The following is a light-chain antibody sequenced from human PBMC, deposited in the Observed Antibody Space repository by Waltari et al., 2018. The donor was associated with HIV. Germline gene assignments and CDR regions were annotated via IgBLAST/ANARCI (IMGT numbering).Light chain of an antibody. Sequence: EIVMTQSPATLSVSPGGRATVSCRASQSVSSSIVWYQHKPGQVLRHRIYGASTRATGIPARFSGRGSGKEFTLTVNSLQSEDFAVYYCQQYNAWPRTFGQGTKVEVK. CDR2: GAS. J-gene: IGKJ1*01. CDR1: QSVSSS. V-gene: IGKV3-15*01. CDR3: QQYNAWPRT.